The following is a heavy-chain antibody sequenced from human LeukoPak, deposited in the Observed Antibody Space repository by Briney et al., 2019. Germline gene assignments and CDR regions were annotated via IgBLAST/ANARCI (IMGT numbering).Heavy chain of an antibody. CDR3: ARGGTMIVVVYFDY. J-gene: IGHJ4*02. CDR1: GFTFSSYS. V-gene: IGHV3-21*01. CDR2: ISSSSSYI. D-gene: IGHD3-22*01. Sequence: GGSLRLSCAASGFTFSSYSMNWVRQAPGKGLEWVSSISSSSSYIYYADSVKGRFTISRDNAKNSLYLQMNSLRAEDTAVYYCARGGTMIVVVYFDYWGPGTLVTVSS.